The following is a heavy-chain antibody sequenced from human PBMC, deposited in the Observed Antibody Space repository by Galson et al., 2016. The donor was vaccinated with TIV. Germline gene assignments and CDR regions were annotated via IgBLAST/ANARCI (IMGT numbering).Heavy chain of an antibody. CDR3: ARERRFCGNECYLYYYYGMDV. V-gene: IGHV3-66*02. D-gene: IGHD2-21*01. Sequence: SLRLSCAASGFTVSDNYMTWVRRAPGKGLEWVSMIHSGGSTHYADSVKDRFTISRDNSKNTLYLHMNSLRAEDTAVYYCARERRFCGNECYLYYYYGMDVWGQGTTVTVSS. J-gene: IGHJ6*02. CDR2: IHSGGST. CDR1: GFTVSDNY.